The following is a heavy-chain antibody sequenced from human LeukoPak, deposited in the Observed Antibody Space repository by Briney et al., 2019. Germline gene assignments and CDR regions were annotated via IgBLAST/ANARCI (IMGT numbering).Heavy chain of an antibody. Sequence: GGSLRLSCADSGFTFSGYAMSWVRQAPGKGLEWVSAINCSGGSTDYADSVKGRFTISRDNAKNTLYLQMNSLRAEDTAVYYCAKESHLGRGDYFDYWGQGTLVTVSS. CDR1: GFTFSGYA. V-gene: IGHV3-23*01. CDR3: AKESHLGRGDYFDY. D-gene: IGHD3-10*01. CDR2: INCSGGST. J-gene: IGHJ4*02.